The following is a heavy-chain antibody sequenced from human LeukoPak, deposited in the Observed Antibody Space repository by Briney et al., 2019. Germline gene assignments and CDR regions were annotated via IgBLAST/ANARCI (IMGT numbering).Heavy chain of an antibody. Sequence: KSGGYLRLSCAASGFTFDDYAMHRLRQAPGKGLEWVGVIRSKTYGGTAEYAASVKGRFTISRDDSKSIAYLQMSSLKTEDTAVYYCTSDEGEDTSYWGQGTLVTVSS. V-gene: IGHV3-49*05. CDR2: IRSKTYGGTA. CDR1: GFTFDDYA. CDR3: TSDEGEDTSY. J-gene: IGHJ4*02. D-gene: IGHD1-26*01.